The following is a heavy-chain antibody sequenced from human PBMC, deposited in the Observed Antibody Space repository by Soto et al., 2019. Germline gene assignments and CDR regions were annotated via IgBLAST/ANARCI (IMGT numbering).Heavy chain of an antibody. D-gene: IGHD3-22*01. CDR1: GFTFSNAW. CDR3: TTDYYDSSGYDH. Sequence: GSLRLSCAASGFTFSNAWMSWVRQAPGKGLEWVGRIKSKTDGGTTDYAAPVKGRFTISRDDSKNTLYLQMNSLKTEDTAVYYCTTDYYDSSGYDHWGQGTLVTVSS. J-gene: IGHJ4*02. CDR2: IKSKTDGGTT. V-gene: IGHV3-15*01.